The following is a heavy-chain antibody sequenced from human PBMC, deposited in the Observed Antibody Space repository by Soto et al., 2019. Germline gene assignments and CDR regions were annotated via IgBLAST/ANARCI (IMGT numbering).Heavy chain of an antibody. CDR2: VSAYNGNT. J-gene: IGHJ4*02. V-gene: IGHV1-18*04. D-gene: IGHD1-26*01. CDR3: ARGGQWDFLSDY. Sequence: QVQLVQSGAEVKKPGASVKVSCVASGYTFTRYYINWVRQAAGHGLEWMGWVSAYNGNTHYEQKLQGRVTLTTDTSTSTAYMELRSLRSDDTAVYFCARGGQWDFLSDYWGQGTLVTVSS. CDR1: GYTFTRYY.